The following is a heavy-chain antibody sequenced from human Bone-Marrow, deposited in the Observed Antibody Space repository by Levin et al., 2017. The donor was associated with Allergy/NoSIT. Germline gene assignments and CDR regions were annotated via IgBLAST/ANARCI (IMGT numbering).Heavy chain of an antibody. Sequence: QAGGSLRLSCVASGFTFNAYAMNWVRRAPGKGLEWVSAMSGTTGSHYYADSVKGRFTISRDSSKNTLFLQMDSLRVEDTATYYCAKGTTVCFYYNGMDAWGQGTTVTVFS. D-gene: IGHD2-8*01. CDR2: MSGTTGSH. V-gene: IGHV3-23*01. CDR1: GFTFNAYA. J-gene: IGHJ6*02. CDR3: AKGTTVCFYYNGMDA.